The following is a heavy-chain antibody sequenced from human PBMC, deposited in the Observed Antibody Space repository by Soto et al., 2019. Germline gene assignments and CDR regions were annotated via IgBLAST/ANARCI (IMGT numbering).Heavy chain of an antibody. Sequence: QVQLVQSGAEVKKPGASAKVSCKASGYTFIGYYIHWVRQAPGQGLEWMGWINPNSGGAKYSQKFQAWVTMTSDTSISTAYMELSRLKSDDTAVYYCASSVGGYDLGDYWGQGTLVTVSS. CDR2: INPNSGGA. D-gene: IGHD5-12*01. CDR3: ASSVGGYDLGDY. CDR1: GYTFIGYY. V-gene: IGHV1-2*04. J-gene: IGHJ4*02.